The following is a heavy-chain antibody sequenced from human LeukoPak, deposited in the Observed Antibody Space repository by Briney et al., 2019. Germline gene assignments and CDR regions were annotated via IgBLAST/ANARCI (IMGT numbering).Heavy chain of an antibody. V-gene: IGHV4-39*07. CDR2: IYYSGST. CDR3: ARGEDFERYYLAY. D-gene: IGHD3-9*01. Sequence: SETLSLTCTVSGGSISSSSYYWGWIRQPPGKGLEWIGSIYYSGSTYYNPSLKSRVIISVDTSKNQFSLKLTSVTAADTAVYFCARGEDFERYYLAYWGQGTLVTVSS. CDR1: GGSISSSSYY. J-gene: IGHJ4*02.